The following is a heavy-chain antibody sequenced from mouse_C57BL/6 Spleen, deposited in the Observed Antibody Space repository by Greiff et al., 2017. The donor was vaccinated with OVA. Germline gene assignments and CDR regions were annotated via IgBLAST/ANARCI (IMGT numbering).Heavy chain of an antibody. CDR1: GYAFSSSW. J-gene: IGHJ2*01. CDR3: ARSGDYASYYFDY. Sequence: QVQLQQSGPELVKPGASVKFSCKASGYAFSSSWMHWVKQRPGKGLEWIGRIYPGDGDTNYNQKFKGKSTLAADKTSSTAYMQLSSLTSEESAVYFCARSGDYASYYFDYWGQGTTLTVSS. D-gene: IGHD1-1*01. V-gene: IGHV1-82*01. CDR2: IYPGDGDT.